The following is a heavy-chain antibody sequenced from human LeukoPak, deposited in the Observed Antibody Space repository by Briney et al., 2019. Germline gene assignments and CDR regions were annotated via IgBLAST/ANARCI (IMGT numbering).Heavy chain of an antibody. V-gene: IGHV1-18*01. CDR1: GYTFTSYG. D-gene: IGHD3-3*01. J-gene: IGHJ3*02. CDR2: ISAYNGNT. CDR3: ARDKGGITIFGVVIRDDAFDI. Sequence: APVKVSCKASGYTFTSYGISWVRQAPGQGLEWMGWISAYNGNTNYAQKLQGRVTMTTDTSTSTAYMELRSLRSDDTAVYYCARDKGGITIFGVVIRDDAFDIWGQGTMVTVSS.